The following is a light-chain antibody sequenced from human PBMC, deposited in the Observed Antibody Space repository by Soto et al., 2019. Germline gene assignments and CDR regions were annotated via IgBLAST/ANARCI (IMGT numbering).Light chain of an antibody. J-gene: IGLJ1*01. CDR2: EVS. CDR3: SSYTSSNTDV. Sequence: QSVLTQPASVSGSPGQSITISCTGTSSDIGGYIYVSWYQHHPVKAPKLMIYEVSNRPSGVSNRFSGSKSGNTASLTISGLQAEDEADYYCSSYTSSNTDVFGTGTKLTVL. CDR1: SSDIGGYIY. V-gene: IGLV2-14*01.